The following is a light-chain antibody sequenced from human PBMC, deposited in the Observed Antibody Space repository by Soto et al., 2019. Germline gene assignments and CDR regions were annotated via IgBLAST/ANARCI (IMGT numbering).Light chain of an antibody. CDR1: SCNLGSNS. CDR3: GAWDDSLNGWV. CDR2: SDN. V-gene: IGLV1-44*01. J-gene: IGLJ3*02. Sequence: QSVLTQPPSASGTPGQRVTISCSGSSCNLGSNSVNWYQQVPGTAPKLLISSDNQRPSGVPDRFSGSQSGTSASLAISGLQSEDEADYHCGAWDDSLNGWVFGGGTKLTVL.